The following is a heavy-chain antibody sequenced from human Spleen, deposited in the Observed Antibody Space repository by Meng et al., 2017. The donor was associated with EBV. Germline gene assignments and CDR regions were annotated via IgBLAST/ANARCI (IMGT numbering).Heavy chain of an antibody. CDR3: ASESGRGYTPDY. CDR1: GGIFNSDA. J-gene: IGHJ4*02. D-gene: IGHD3-10*01. Sequence: VHLVQCGAGVKEAGSSVKVYCKTSGGIFNSDAISWVRQAPGQGLEWLGGLIPMFGAPNYAQRFQDRVTIIADASTSTHYMELSSLRFEDTALYYCASESGRGYTPDYWGQGTLVTVSS. CDR2: LIPMFGAP. V-gene: IGHV1-69*01.